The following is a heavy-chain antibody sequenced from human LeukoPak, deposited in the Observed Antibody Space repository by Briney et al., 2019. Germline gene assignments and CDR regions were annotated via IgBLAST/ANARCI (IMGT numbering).Heavy chain of an antibody. V-gene: IGHV3-66*01. Sequence: PGGSLRLSCAASGFTVTSTYMSWVRQAPGKGLEWVSLIYSGGSTYYADSVKGRFTISRDNSKNTLYLQVNRLRAEDTAVHYCARVEAVAGTEAFDIWGRGTMVTVSS. CDR2: IYSGGST. J-gene: IGHJ3*02. CDR3: ARVEAVAGTEAFDI. D-gene: IGHD6-19*01. CDR1: GFTVTSTY.